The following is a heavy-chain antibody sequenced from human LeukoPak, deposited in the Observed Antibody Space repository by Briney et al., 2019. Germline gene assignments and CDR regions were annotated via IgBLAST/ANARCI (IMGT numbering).Heavy chain of an antibody. D-gene: IGHD3-3*01. CDR1: GFTFSSYT. Sequence: GRSLRLSCTASGFTFSSYTMHWVRQAPGKGLEWVAVIWYDGSNEYYADSVKGRFTISRDNSKNTLYLQMNSLGAEDTAAYYCAKGAQYDFWTGYTLEYFDVWGKGTLVTVSS. V-gene: IGHV3-30*18. CDR3: AKGAQYDFWTGYTLEYFDV. CDR2: IWYDGSNE. J-gene: IGHJ4*02.